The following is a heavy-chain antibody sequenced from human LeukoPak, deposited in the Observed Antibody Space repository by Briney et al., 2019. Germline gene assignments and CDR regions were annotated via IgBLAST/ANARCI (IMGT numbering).Heavy chain of an antibody. CDR2: IIPIFGTA. Sequence: GASVKVSCKASGYTFTSYGISWVRQAPGQGLEWMGGIIPIFGTANYAQKFQGRVTITTDESTSTAYMELSSLRSEDTAVYYCARGSFGIFGVVIGAFDIWGQGTMVTVSS. CDR1: GYTFTSYG. D-gene: IGHD3-3*01. V-gene: IGHV1-69*05. J-gene: IGHJ3*02. CDR3: ARGSFGIFGVVIGAFDI.